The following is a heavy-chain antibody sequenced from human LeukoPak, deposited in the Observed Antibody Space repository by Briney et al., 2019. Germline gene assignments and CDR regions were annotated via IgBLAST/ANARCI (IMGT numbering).Heavy chain of an antibody. CDR3: ASERGPRAHFDY. CDR1: GFTVSSNY. CDR2: IYSGGST. D-gene: IGHD3/OR15-3a*01. Sequence: PGGSLRLSCAASGFTVSSNYMSWVRQAPGKGLEWVSVIYSGGSTYYADSVKGRFTISRDNSKNTLYLQMNSLRAEDTAVYYCASERGPRAHFDYGGPATLVNVSS. J-gene: IGHJ4*02. V-gene: IGHV3-53*01.